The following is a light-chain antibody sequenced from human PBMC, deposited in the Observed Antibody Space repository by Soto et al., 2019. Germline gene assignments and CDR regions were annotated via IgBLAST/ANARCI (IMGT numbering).Light chain of an antibody. CDR1: SDDVGSYYL. CDR2: EGT. J-gene: IGLJ3*02. CDR3: CSYPGISTNVM. V-gene: IGLV2-23*01. Sequence: QSVLTQPASVSGSPGQSITISCSGTSDDVGSYYLVSWYQQHSGKVPKLVIYEGTKRPSGVSNRFSGSSSGNTASLTISGLQAEDEADYYCCSYPGISTNVMFGGGTKLTVL.